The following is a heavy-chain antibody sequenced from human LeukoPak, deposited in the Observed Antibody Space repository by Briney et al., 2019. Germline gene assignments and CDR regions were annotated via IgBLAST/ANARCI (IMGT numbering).Heavy chain of an antibody. CDR1: GGSISSYY. CDR2: IYSSGST. Sequence: SETLSLTCTVSGGSISSYYWSWIRQPPGKGLEWIGYIYSSGSTNYNPSLKSRVTMSVDTSKNQFSLKLRSVTATDTAVYFCASLRNGWELTDWGQGTLVTVSS. D-gene: IGHD1-26*01. CDR3: ASLRNGWELTD. J-gene: IGHJ4*02. V-gene: IGHV4-59*08.